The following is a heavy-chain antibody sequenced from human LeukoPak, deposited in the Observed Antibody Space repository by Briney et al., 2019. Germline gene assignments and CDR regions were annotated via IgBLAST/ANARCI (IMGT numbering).Heavy chain of an antibody. V-gene: IGHV1-46*01. Sequence: GASVKVSCKASGYTFTSYYMHWVRQAPGQGLEWMGIINPSGGSTSYAQKFQGRVTMARDTSTSTVYMELSSLRSEDTAVYYCAQWWYSGYDLFDYWGQGTLVTVSS. CDR2: INPSGGST. CDR3: AQWWYSGYDLFDY. CDR1: GYTFTSYY. D-gene: IGHD5-12*01. J-gene: IGHJ4*02.